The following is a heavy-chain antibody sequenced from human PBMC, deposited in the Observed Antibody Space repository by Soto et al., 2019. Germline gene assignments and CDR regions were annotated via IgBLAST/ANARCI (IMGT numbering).Heavy chain of an antibody. J-gene: IGHJ6*02. Sequence: TLSLTCAVYGGSFSGYYWSWIRQPPGKGLEWIGEINHSGSTNYNPSLKSRVTISVDTSKNQFSLKLSSVTAAGTAVYYCARLADYYYYGMDVWGQGTTVTVSS. CDR3: ARLADYYYYGMDV. D-gene: IGHD6-25*01. CDR2: INHSGST. V-gene: IGHV4-34*01. CDR1: GGSFSGYY.